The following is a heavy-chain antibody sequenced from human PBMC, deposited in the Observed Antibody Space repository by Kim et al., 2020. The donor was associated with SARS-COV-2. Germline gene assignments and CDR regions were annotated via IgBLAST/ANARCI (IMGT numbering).Heavy chain of an antibody. D-gene: IGHD3-22*01. CDR2: INTNTGNP. CDR3: ARAGDYYDSSGYYLGVDYFDY. CDR1: GYTFTSYA. Sequence: ASVKVSCKASGYTFTSYAMNWVRQAPGQGLEWMGWINTNTGNPTYAQGFTGRFVFSLDTSVSTAYLQISSLKAEDTAVYYCARAGDYYDSSGYYLGVDYFDYWGQGTLVTVSS. V-gene: IGHV7-4-1*02. J-gene: IGHJ4*02.